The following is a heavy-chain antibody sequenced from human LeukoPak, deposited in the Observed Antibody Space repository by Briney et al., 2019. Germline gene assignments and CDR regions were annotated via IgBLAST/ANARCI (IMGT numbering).Heavy chain of an antibody. CDR1: GFDLNTYE. CDR2: ITISGHTK. CDR3: ARGDPHADL. Sequence: GGSLRLSCAASGFDLNTYEMNWVRQAPGKGLEWIADITISGHTKNYADSVKGRFTISRDNAGTSLYLQMNSLRLEDTGVYYCARGDPHADLWGQGTLVTVSS. J-gene: IGHJ5*02. V-gene: IGHV3-48*03.